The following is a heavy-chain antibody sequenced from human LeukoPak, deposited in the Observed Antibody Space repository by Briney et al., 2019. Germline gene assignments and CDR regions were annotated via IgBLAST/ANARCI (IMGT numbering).Heavy chain of an antibody. J-gene: IGHJ6*02. CDR1: GFTFSSYA. CDR2: ISYDGSNK. Sequence: GGSLRLSCAASGFTFSSYAMHWVRQAPGKGLEWVAVISYDGSNKYYADSVKGRFTISRDNSKNTLYLQMNSLRAEDTAVYYCAKAQGSGGNYGMDVWGQGTTVTVSS. V-gene: IGHV3-30-3*01. CDR3: AKAQGSGGNYGMDV. D-gene: IGHD3-10*01.